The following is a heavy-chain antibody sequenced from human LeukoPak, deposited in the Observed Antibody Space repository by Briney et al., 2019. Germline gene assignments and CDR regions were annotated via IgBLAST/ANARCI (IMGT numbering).Heavy chain of an antibody. Sequence: GGSLGLSCAASGFTFSSFSMNWVRQAPGKGLEWVSYISTSSSTIYYADSVKGRFTISRDNAKNSLYLQMNSLRAEDTAVYYCARVHAAYPFDYWGQGTLVTVSS. CDR2: ISTSSSTI. D-gene: IGHD2-15*01. J-gene: IGHJ4*02. CDR3: ARVHAAYPFDY. CDR1: GFTFSSFS. V-gene: IGHV3-48*01.